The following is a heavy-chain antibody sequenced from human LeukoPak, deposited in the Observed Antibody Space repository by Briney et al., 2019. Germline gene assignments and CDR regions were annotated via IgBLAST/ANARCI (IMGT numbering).Heavy chain of an antibody. D-gene: IGHD3-10*01. CDR2: ISGSGGST. Sequence: GGSLRLSCAASGFTFSSYAMSWVRQAPGKGLEWVSAISGSGGSTYYADSVKGRFTISRDNSKNTLYLQMNSLRAEDTAVYYCARDLVVRGVNWFDPWGQGTLVTVSS. CDR1: GFTFSSYA. J-gene: IGHJ5*02. V-gene: IGHV3-23*01. CDR3: ARDLVVRGVNWFDP.